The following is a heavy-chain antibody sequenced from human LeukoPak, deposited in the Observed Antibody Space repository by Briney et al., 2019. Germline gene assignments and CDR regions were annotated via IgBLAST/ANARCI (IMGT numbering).Heavy chain of an antibody. V-gene: IGHV3-23*01. J-gene: IGHJ6*02. D-gene: IGHD4-11*01. Sequence: GGSLRLSCAASGFTFSSYAMSWVRQAPGKGLEWVSAISGSGGSTYYADSVKGRFTISRDNSKNTLYLQMNSLRAEDTAVYYCARDKYSTYDDYYYYGMDVWGQGTTVTVSS. CDR3: ARDKYSTYDDYYYYGMDV. CDR2: ISGSGGST. CDR1: GFTFSSYA.